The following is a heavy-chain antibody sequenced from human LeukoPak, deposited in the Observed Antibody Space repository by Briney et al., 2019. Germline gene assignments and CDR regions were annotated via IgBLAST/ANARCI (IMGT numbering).Heavy chain of an antibody. CDR1: GGSISSYY. Sequence: SETLSLTCTVSGGSISSYYWSWIRQPPGKGLEWIGYIYYSGSTNYNPSLKSRVTISVDTSKNQFSLKLSSVTAADTAVYYCARHRFRTTSSFDYWGQGTLVTVSS. CDR3: ARHRFRTTSSFDY. V-gene: IGHV4-59*01. J-gene: IGHJ4*02. CDR2: IYYSGST. D-gene: IGHD2-2*01.